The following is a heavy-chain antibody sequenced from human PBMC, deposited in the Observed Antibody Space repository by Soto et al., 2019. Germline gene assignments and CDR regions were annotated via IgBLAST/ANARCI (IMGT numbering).Heavy chain of an antibody. CDR3: ARGFKNDSSGYYFDY. Sequence: ASVKVSCKASGYTFTGYYMHWVRQAPGQGLEWMGWINPNSGGTNYAQKFQGWVTMTRDTSISTAYMELSRLRSDDTAVYYCARGFKNDSSGYYFDYWGQGTLVTVSS. D-gene: IGHD3-22*01. V-gene: IGHV1-2*04. J-gene: IGHJ4*02. CDR1: GYTFTGYY. CDR2: INPNSGGT.